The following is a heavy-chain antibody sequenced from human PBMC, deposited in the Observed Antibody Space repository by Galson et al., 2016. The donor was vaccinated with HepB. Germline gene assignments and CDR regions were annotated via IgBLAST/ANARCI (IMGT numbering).Heavy chain of an antibody. V-gene: IGHV3-74*03. J-gene: IGHJ3*02. CDR1: GFAFSSHS. D-gene: IGHD2-15*01. Sequence: SLRLSCAASGFAFSSHSMNWVRQAPGKGLVWVSRINNDGSNTTYADSVKGRFTISRDNAKNTLYLQMNSLRAEDTAVYYCARPGYCSGSSCYVPFDIWGQGTMATVSS. CDR2: INNDGSNT. CDR3: ARPGYCSGSSCYVPFDI.